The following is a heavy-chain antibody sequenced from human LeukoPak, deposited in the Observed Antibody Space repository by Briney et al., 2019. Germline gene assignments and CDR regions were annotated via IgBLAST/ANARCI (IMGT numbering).Heavy chain of an antibody. J-gene: IGHJ4*02. CDR2: IYYSGST. D-gene: IGHD3-10*01. CDR3: ARDWFPSH. CDR1: GGSFSGYY. V-gene: IGHV4-59*01. Sequence: SETLSLTCTVSGGSFSGYYWNWVRQPPGKGLEWVGYIYYSGSTYNNPSLTSGVTISVDTSKNQFSLKLSTVTAADTAVYYCARDWFPSHWGQGTLVTVPS.